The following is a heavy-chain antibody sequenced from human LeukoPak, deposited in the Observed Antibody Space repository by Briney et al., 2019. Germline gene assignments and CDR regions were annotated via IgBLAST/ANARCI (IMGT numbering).Heavy chain of an antibody. D-gene: IGHD3-10*01. J-gene: IGHJ4*02. CDR2: VDHSGYT. Sequence: KPLETLSLTCAVSGGSISSTNWWTWVRQPPGKGLEWIGEVDHSGYTNYNPSLKSRVTISVDTSKNHFSLKLSSVTAADTAIYYCARDVWVRGVIISDYWGQGTLVTVSS. CDR3: ARDVWVRGVIISDY. CDR1: GGSISSTNW. V-gene: IGHV4-4*02.